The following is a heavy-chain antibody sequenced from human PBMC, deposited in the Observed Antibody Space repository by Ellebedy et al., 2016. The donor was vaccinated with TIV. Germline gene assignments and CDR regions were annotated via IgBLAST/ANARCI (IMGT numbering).Heavy chain of an antibody. V-gene: IGHV1-69*04. CDR1: GGTFSSYA. CDR2: IIPILGIA. J-gene: IGHJ6*02. D-gene: IGHD6-13*01. Sequence: AASVKVSCKASGGTFSSYAISWVRQAPGQGLEWMGRIIPILGIANYAQKFQGRVTITADKSTSTAYMELSSLRSEDTAVYYCARDRDSGSWYFGGYYYYGMDVWGQGTTVTVSS. CDR3: ARDRDSGSWYFGGYYYYGMDV.